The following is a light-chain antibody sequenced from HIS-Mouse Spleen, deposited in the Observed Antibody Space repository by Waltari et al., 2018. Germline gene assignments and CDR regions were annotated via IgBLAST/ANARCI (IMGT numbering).Light chain of an antibody. CDR2: AAS. J-gene: IGKJ1*01. Sequence: DIQMTQSPSSLSASVGDRVTITCRASQSISSYLNWYQQKPGKAPKLLIYAASSLQSGVPSRFSGNGSGTDFTLTNSSLQPEDFSTYYCQQSYSTPRTFGQGTKVEIK. CDR3: QQSYSTPRT. V-gene: IGKV1-39*01. CDR1: QSISSY.